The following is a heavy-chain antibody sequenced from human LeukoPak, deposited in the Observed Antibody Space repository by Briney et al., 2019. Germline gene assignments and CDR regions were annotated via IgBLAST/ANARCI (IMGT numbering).Heavy chain of an antibody. J-gene: IGHJ4*02. CDR1: GGSISSYY. V-gene: IGHV4-59*01. CDR3: ARVSRATEVHFDY. CDR2: IYYSGST. Sequence: SEALSLTCTVSGGSISSYYWSWIRQPPGKGLEWIGYIYYSGSTNYNPSLKSRVTISVDTSKNQFSLKLSSVTAADTAVYYCARVSRATEVHFDYWGQGTLVTVSS.